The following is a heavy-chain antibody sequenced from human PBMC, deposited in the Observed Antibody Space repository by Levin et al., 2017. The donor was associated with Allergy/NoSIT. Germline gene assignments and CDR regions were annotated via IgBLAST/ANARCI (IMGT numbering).Heavy chain of an antibody. CDR3: ARVEGRVVDY. J-gene: IGHJ4*02. CDR1: GFTFNSYA. Sequence: GESLKISCADSGFTFNSYAMHWVRQAPGKGLEWVAVISSDGSNKYYADSVKGRFTISRDNSKNTLYLQMNSLRVEDTAVYYCARVEGRVVDYWGQGTLVTVSS. V-gene: IGHV3-30-3*01. D-gene: IGHD1-1*01. CDR2: ISSDGSNK.